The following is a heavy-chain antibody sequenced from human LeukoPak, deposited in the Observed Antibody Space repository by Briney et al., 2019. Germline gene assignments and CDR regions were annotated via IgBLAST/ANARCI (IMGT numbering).Heavy chain of an antibody. CDR2: INANSGGT. J-gene: IGHJ4*02. CDR3: ARGHPYYYDSSGYYYLPETDY. D-gene: IGHD3-22*01. CDR1: GYTFTRYY. V-gene: IGHV1-2*02. Sequence: GASVKVSCKASGYTFTRYYMHWVRQAPGQRLEWMGWINANSGGTNYAQKFQGRVTMTRDKSISTAYMELSRLRSDDTAVYYCARGHPYYYDSSGYYYLPETDYWGQGTLVTVSS.